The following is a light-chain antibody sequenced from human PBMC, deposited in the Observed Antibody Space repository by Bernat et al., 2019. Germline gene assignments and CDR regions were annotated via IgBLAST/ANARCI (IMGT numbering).Light chain of an antibody. V-gene: IGLV2-14*03. CDR1: SSDVGRYNY. CDR2: DVN. CDR3: SSFTTTSTYV. J-gene: IGLJ1*01. Sequence: QSALTQPASVSGSPGQSITISCTGTSSDVGRYNYVSCYQQYPGKAPKLLIYDVNNRPSGVSNRFSGSKSGNTASLAISGLQAEDEADYYCSSFTTTSTYVFGTVTEVTVL.